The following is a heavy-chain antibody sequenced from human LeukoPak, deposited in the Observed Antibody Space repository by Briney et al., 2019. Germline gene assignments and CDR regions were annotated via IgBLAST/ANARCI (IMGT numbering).Heavy chain of an antibody. V-gene: IGHV4-34*01. CDR3: ARGVALDSSGYYHTPYYFDY. CDR1: GGSFSGYY. CDR2: INHSGST. Sequence: PSETLSLTCAVYGGSFSGYYWSWIRQPPGKGLEWIGEINHSGSTNYNPSLKSRVTISVDTSKNQFSPKLSSVTAADTAVYYCARGVALDSSGYYHTPYYFDYWGQGTLVTVSS. D-gene: IGHD3-22*01. J-gene: IGHJ4*02.